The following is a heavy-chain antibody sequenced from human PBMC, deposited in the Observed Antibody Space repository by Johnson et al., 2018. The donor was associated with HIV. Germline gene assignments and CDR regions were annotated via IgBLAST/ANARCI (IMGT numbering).Heavy chain of an antibody. CDR3: ARDRLWFGESDAFDI. D-gene: IGHD3-10*01. V-gene: IGHV3-11*04. CDR1: GFSFSDYY. Sequence: QVQLVESGGGVVQPGGSLRLSCAASGFSFSDYYMSWIRQAPGKGLEWVSYISGSGTNIYYADSVKGRFTISRDNAKNSLYLQMNSLRAEDTAVYYCARDRLWFGESDAFDIWGQGTMVTVSS. CDR2: ISGSGTNI. J-gene: IGHJ3*02.